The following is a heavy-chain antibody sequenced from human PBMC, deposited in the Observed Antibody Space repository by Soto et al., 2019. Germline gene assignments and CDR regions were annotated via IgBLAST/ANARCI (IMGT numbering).Heavy chain of an antibody. J-gene: IGHJ6*02. CDR1: GGSISSGGYY. Sequence: SETLSLTCTVSGGSISSGGYYWSWIRQHPGKGLEWIGYIYYSGSTYYNPSLKSRVTISVDTAKNQISLKLSSVTAAETAVYYCARGSSGGSWDYYYGMDVWGQGTTVTVSS. CDR3: ARGSSGGSWDYYYGMDV. CDR2: IYYSGST. V-gene: IGHV4-31*03. D-gene: IGHD2-15*01.